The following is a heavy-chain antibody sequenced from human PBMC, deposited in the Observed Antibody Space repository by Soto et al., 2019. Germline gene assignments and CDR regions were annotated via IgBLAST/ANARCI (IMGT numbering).Heavy chain of an antibody. J-gene: IGHJ4*02. CDR3: AKASIPASGSLRCFDY. CDR2: ISGSGGST. D-gene: IGHD6-13*01. Sequence: GGSLRLSCAASGFSFSSYAMSWVRQAPGKGLEWVSAISGSGGSTYYADSVKGRFTISRDNSKNTLYLQMDSLRAEDTAVYYCAKASIPASGSLRCFDYWGQGTLVTVSS. CDR1: GFSFSSYA. V-gene: IGHV3-23*01.